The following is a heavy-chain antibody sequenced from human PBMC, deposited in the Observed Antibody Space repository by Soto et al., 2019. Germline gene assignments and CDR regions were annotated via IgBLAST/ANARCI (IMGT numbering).Heavy chain of an antibody. V-gene: IGHV5-51*01. J-gene: IGHJ6*02. CDR1: GYSFTSYW. CDR2: IYPGDSDT. D-gene: IGHD6-13*01. CDR3: ASERHSNSWYGVDYGVDV. Sequence: GQSQKISCKRSGYSFTSYWIGWVRQMTGKGLEWMGIIYPGDSDTRYSPSFQGQVTISRDNSKNTLFLQMNSLRAEDTAVYYCASERHSNSWYGVDYGVDVWGQGTTVPVTS.